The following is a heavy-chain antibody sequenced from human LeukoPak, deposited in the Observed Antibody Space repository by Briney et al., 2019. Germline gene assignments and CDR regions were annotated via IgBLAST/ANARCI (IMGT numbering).Heavy chain of an antibody. CDR3: AELGITMIGGV. Sequence: GGSLRLSCAASKFTFSSFEMNWVRQAPGKGLEWVSYISSSGSTVYYADSVKGRFTISRDNAKNSLYLQMNSLRAEDTAVYYCAELGITMIGGVWGKGTTVTISS. V-gene: IGHV3-48*03. CDR2: ISSSGSTV. J-gene: IGHJ6*04. CDR1: KFTFSSFE. D-gene: IGHD3-10*02.